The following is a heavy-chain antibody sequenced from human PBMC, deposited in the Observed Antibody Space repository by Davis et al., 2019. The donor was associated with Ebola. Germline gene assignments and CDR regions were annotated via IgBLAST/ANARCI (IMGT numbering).Heavy chain of an antibody. Sequence: AASVTVSCKASGYTFTSYGISWVRQAPGQGLERMGWISAYDGKTNYAQKLQGRVTMTTDTSTNTVYMELRSLRSDDSAVYYCARLGDEVVLMNAPDYWGQGTLVTVSS. D-gene: IGHD5-24*01. J-gene: IGHJ4*02. CDR1: GYTFTSYG. CDR3: ARLGDEVVLMNAPDY. V-gene: IGHV1-18*04. CDR2: ISAYDGKT.